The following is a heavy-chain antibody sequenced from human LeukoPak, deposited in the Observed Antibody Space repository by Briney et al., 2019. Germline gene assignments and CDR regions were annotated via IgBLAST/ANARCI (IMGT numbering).Heavy chain of an antibody. Sequence: GGSLRLSCAASGFTFSSYAMSWVRQAPGKGLEWVSVISGSAGSTYYADSVKGRFTISRDNAKNSLYLQMNSLRAEDTAVYYCARDSGNYLDAFDIWGQGTMVTVSS. J-gene: IGHJ3*02. CDR1: GFTFSSYA. CDR2: ISGSAGST. CDR3: ARDSGNYLDAFDI. D-gene: IGHD1-7*01. V-gene: IGHV3-23*01.